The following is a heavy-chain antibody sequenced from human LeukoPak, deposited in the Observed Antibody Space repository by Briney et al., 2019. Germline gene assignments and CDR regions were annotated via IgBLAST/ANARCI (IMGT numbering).Heavy chain of an antibody. D-gene: IGHD3-16*02. CDR1: GGSFSGYY. CDR3: ARGGENYDYVWGSYRYSPYFDY. Sequence: SETLSLTCAVYGGSFSGYYWSWIRQPPGKGLEWIGEINHSGSTNYNPSLKSRVTISVDTSKNPFSLKLSSVTAADTAVYYCARGGENYDYVWGSYRYSPYFDYWGQGTLVTVSS. CDR2: INHSGST. J-gene: IGHJ4*02. V-gene: IGHV4-34*01.